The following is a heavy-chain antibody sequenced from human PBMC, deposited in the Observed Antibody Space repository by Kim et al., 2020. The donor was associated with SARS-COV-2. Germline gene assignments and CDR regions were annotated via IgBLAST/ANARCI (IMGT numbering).Heavy chain of an antibody. V-gene: IGHV4-39*01. J-gene: IGHJ4*02. CDR3: ARQRVTMIVVAVDY. D-gene: IGHD3-22*01. Sequence: TPSPKRRDTMSVDTSKNQFSLKLSSVTAADTAVYYCARQRVTMIVVAVDYWGQGTLVTVSS.